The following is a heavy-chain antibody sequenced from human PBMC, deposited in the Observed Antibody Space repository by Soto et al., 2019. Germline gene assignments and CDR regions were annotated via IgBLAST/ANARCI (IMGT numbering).Heavy chain of an antibody. CDR1: GGTFSSYT. CDR3: ASSDYYGSGSYPSTYFDY. CDR2: IIPILGIA. Sequence: SVKVSCKASGGTFSSYTISWVRQAPGQGLEWMGRIIPILGIANYAQKFQGRVTITADKSTSTAYMELSSLRSEDTAVYYCASSDYYGSGSYPSTYFDYWGQGTLVTVSS. D-gene: IGHD3-10*01. J-gene: IGHJ4*02. V-gene: IGHV1-69*02.